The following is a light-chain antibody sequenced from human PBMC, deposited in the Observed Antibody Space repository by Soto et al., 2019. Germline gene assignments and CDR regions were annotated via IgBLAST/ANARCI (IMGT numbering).Light chain of an antibody. CDR1: QRINSW. CDR3: QQYNSYPNT. J-gene: IGKJ2*01. Sequence: DIQMTQSPSTLSASIGDRVTITCRASQRINSWLAWYQQKPGTAPNLLIYDVSTLESGVPLRFSVSGSGTEFTLTIGSLQPDDFGTYYCQQYNSYPNTFGQGTKLEI. V-gene: IGKV1-5*01. CDR2: DVS.